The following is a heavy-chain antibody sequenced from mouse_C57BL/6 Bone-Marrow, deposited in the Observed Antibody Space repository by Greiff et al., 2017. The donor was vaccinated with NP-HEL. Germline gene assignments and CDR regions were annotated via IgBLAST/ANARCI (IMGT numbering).Heavy chain of an antibody. CDR2: IDPSDSYT. D-gene: IGHD2-4*01. V-gene: IGHV1-69*01. CDR1: GYTFTSYW. Sequence: VQLQQSGAELVMPGASVKLSCKASGYTFTSYWMHWVKQRPGQGLEWIGEIDPSDSYTNYNQKFKGKATLTVDKSSSTAYMQLSSLTSEDSAVYYAARWYDDDLYAMDYGGQGTSVTVSA. CDR3: ARWYDDDLYAMDY. J-gene: IGHJ4*01.